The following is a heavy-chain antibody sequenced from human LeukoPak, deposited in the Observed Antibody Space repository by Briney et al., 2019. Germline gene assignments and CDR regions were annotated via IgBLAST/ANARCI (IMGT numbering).Heavy chain of an antibody. CDR2: IIPIFGTA. CDR3: ARTRMSANTWYYFDY. Sequence: SVKVSCKASGGTFSSYAISWVRQAPGQGLEWMGGIIPIFGTANYAQKFQGRVTITADESTSTAYMELSSLRSEDTAVYYCARTRMSANTWYYFDYWGQGTLVTVSS. CDR1: GGTFSSYA. J-gene: IGHJ4*02. D-gene: IGHD4/OR15-4a*01. V-gene: IGHV1-69*01.